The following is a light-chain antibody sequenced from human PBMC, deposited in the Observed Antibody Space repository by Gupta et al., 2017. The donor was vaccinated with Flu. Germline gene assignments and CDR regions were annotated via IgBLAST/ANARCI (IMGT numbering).Light chain of an antibody. Sequence: SYELTQPPSVSVSPGQTAHITCSGNKLGDRFVSWYQKKAGRSPLLVIFQDTQRPSEIPERFSGANSGSTATLTICGTQTMDEADYYCQAWEGTTAFFGGGTKLTVV. J-gene: IGLJ2*01. CDR3: QAWEGTTAF. CDR2: QDT. V-gene: IGLV3-1*01. CDR1: KLGDRF.